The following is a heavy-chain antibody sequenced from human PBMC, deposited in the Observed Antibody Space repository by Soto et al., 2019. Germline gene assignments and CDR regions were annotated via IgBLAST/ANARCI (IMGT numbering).Heavy chain of an antibody. V-gene: IGHV3-33*01. D-gene: IGHD2-8*01. J-gene: IGHJ6*02. CDR2: IWYDGSNK. CDR3: ARGMVYYYYYGMDV. CDR1: GFTFSSYG. Sequence: ESGGGVVQPGRSLRLSCAASGFTFSSYGLHWVRQAPGKGLEWVAVIWYDGSNKYYADSVKGRFTISRDNSKNTLYLQMNSLRAEDTALYYCARGMVYYYYYGMDVWGQGTTVTVSS.